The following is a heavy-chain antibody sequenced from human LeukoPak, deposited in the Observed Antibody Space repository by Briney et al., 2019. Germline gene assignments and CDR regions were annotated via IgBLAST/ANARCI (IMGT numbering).Heavy chain of an antibody. CDR1: GYTFTSYG. D-gene: IGHD6-13*01. J-gene: IGHJ4*02. CDR3: ARDSGAAGTRPFDY. V-gene: IGHV1-18*04. Sequence: GASVKVSCKASGYTFTSYGISWVRQSPGQGLEWMGWISAYNGNTNYAQKLQGRVTMTTDTSTSTAYMELRSLRSADTAVYYCARDSGAAGTRPFDYWGQGTLVTVSS. CDR2: ISAYNGNT.